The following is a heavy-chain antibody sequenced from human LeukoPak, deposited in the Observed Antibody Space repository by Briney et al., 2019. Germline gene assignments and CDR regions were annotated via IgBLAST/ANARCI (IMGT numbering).Heavy chain of an antibody. D-gene: IGHD1-26*01. V-gene: IGHV3-74*01. J-gene: IGHJ6*03. CDR1: RFTFNTYW. CDR3: ARDQSYVTSYYYYYYMDV. Sequence: GGSLRLSCAASRFTFNTYWMHWVRQAPGKGLVWVSRIDSDGNSTAYADSVKGRFTISRDNAKNTLFLQMNSLRAEDTAVYYCARDQSYVTSYYYYYYMDVWGKGTTVTISS. CDR2: IDSDGNST.